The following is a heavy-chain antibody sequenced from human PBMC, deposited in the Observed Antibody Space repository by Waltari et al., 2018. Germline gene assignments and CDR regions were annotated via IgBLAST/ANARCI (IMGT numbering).Heavy chain of an antibody. CDR2: IDRDGTSE. CDR1: GSAFSRFG. D-gene: IGHD6-13*01. J-gene: IGHJ6*02. V-gene: IGHV3-74*03. Sequence: RVAAGGGLVQPGASGRLSCAASGSAFSRFGMSGVREDPAQGPVWGVRIDRDGTSEMYADSVNGRFTSARDNATNTLYLQMKRLRVEDTAVYYGAKVAPRTYRSPVPGRDHYYGMDVWGQGTTVTVFS. CDR3: AKVAPRTYRSPVPGRDHYYGMDV.